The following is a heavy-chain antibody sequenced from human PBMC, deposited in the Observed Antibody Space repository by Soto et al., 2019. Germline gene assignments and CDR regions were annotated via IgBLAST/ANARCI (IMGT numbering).Heavy chain of an antibody. CDR1: GYTFTSYG. D-gene: IGHD3-3*01. Sequence: ASVKVSCKASGYTFTSYGTSWVRQAPGQGLEWMGWISAYNGNTNYTQKLQGRVIMTTDTSTSTAYMELRSLRSDDTAVYYCARDDTENYDFWSVYPVSAYWGRG. CDR3: ARDDTENYDFWSVYPVSAY. CDR2: ISAYNGNT. J-gene: IGHJ4*02. V-gene: IGHV1-18*01.